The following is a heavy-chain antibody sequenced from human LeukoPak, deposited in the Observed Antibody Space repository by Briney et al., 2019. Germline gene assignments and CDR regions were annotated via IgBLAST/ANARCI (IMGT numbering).Heavy chain of an antibody. V-gene: IGHV3-11*01. CDR3: ARDVTGTTS. CDR2: SSSSGSTI. CDR1: GFRLIDYE. D-gene: IGHD1-20*01. J-gene: IGHJ4*02. Sequence: GGALRLFCSASGFRLIDYEVSGMRRAPGEWVEWVSYSSSSGSTIYYADSVKGRFTNSRDNAKNSLYLQMNSLRAEDTAVYYCARDVTGTTSWGQGTLVTVSS.